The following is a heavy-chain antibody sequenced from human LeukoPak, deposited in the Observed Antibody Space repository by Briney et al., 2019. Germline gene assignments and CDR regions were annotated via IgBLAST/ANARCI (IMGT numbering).Heavy chain of an antibody. V-gene: IGHV4-59*01. Sequence: SETLSLTCTVSGGSISSYYWSWIRQPPGKGLEWIGYIYYSGSTNYNPSLKSRVTISVDTSKNQFSLKLSSVTAADTAVYYCARVEFGSSGYFFQHWGQGTLVTVSS. CDR1: GGSISSYY. CDR2: IYYSGST. CDR3: ARVEFGSSGYFFQH. J-gene: IGHJ1*01. D-gene: IGHD3-22*01.